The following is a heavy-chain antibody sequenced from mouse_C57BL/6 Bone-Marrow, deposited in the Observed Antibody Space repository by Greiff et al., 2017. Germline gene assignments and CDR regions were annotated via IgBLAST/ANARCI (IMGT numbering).Heavy chain of an antibody. Sequence: QVQLQQPGAELVRPGTSVKLSCKASGYTFTSYWMHWVKQRPGQGLEWIGDIDPSDSDTNYNQKFKGKATLTVYTSSSTAYMQLSSLTSEDSAVSDCARVAYYGNYYSLAYWGQGTMVTVSA. V-gene: IGHV1-59*01. CDR1: GYTFTSYW. D-gene: IGHD2-1*01. CDR3: ARVAYYGNYYSLAY. CDR2: IDPSDSDT. J-gene: IGHJ3*01.